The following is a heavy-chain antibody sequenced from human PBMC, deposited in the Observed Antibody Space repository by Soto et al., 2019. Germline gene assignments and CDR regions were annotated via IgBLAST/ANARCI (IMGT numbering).Heavy chain of an antibody. D-gene: IGHD2-15*01. CDR1: GYSFTNYW. Sequence: GESLKISCKATGYSFTNYWIGWVRQIPGKGLEWMGTIYPGDSDTRYGPAFEGQVTISADKSITTAYLQWSSLKASDTAMYYCARRGYCSGGSCRYYYSGMDVWGQGTTVTVSS. J-gene: IGHJ6*02. V-gene: IGHV5-51*01. CDR2: IYPGDSDT. CDR3: ARRGYCSGGSCRYYYSGMDV.